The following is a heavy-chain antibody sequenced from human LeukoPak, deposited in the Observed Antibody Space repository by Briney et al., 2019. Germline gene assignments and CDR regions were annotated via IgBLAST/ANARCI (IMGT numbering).Heavy chain of an antibody. CDR2: IRFDGSKT. D-gene: IGHD6-13*01. Sequence: GGSLRLSCAASGFTVSSYGMHWVRQAPGKGLEWVAFIRFDGSKTYYADSVKGRFTISRDNSKNTLYLQMNSLRAEDTAVYYCARVGKGSSWYEANYWGQGTLVTVSS. CDR3: ARVGKGSSWYEANY. V-gene: IGHV3-30*02. CDR1: GFTVSSYG. J-gene: IGHJ4*02.